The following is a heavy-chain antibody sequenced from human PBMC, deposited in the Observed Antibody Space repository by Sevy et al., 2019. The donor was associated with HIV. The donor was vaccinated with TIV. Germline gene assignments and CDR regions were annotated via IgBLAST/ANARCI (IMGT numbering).Heavy chain of an antibody. CDR3: ARVSWKMFHPAAGTGGGKGYYFDY. V-gene: IGHV1-69*13. CDR1: GGTFSSYA. D-gene: IGHD6-13*01. J-gene: IGHJ4*02. CDR2: IIPIFGTA. Sequence: ASVKVSCKASGGTFSSYAISWVRQAPGHGLEWMGGIIPIFGTANYAQKFQGRVTITADESTSTAYMELSSLGSEDTAVYYCARVSWKMFHPAAGTGGGKGYYFDYWGQGTLVTVSS.